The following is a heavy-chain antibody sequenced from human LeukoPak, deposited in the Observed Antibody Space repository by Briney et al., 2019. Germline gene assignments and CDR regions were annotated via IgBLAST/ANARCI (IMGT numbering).Heavy chain of an antibody. Sequence: SETLSLTCTVSGGSTGSYYWSWIRQPPGKGLEWIGYMYYSGSTNYNPSLKSRVTITVDTSKNQFSPKLSSVTAADTAVYYCARNRWMDVWGQGTTVTASS. CDR2: MYYSGST. CDR1: GGSTGSYY. D-gene: IGHD3-16*02. V-gene: IGHV4-59*01. J-gene: IGHJ6*02. CDR3: ARNRWMDV.